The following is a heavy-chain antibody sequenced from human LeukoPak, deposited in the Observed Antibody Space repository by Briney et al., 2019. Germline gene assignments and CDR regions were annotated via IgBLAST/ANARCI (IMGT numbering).Heavy chain of an antibody. CDR3: ARGVVAGSLGDYYYYMDA. CDR2: INHRGSA. D-gene: IGHD6-19*01. Sequence: PSETLSLTCAVYGGSFNAYYWTWIRQSPGKALEWVGEINHRGSAHYAPSLRSRVTISVDTAKNQFSLRLNSVTAADTAVYYCARGVVAGSLGDYYYYMDAWGKGTTVTVSS. V-gene: IGHV4-34*01. CDR1: GGSFNAYY. J-gene: IGHJ6*03.